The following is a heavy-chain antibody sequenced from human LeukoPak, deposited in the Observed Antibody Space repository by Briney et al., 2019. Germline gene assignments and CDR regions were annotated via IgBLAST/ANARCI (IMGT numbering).Heavy chain of an antibody. CDR2: ISSSSSYI. V-gene: IGHV3-21*01. Sequence: GGSLRLSCAASGFTFSSYSMNWVRQAPGKGLEWVLSISSSSSYIYYADSVKGRFTISRDNAKSSLYLQMNSLRAEDTAVYYCARDLLGATTLYNYWGQGTLVTVSS. J-gene: IGHJ4*02. CDR1: GFTFSSYS. CDR3: ARDLLGATTLYNY. D-gene: IGHD1-26*01.